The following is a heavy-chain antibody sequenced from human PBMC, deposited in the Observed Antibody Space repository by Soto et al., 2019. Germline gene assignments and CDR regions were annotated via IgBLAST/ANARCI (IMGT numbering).Heavy chain of an antibody. CDR3: ARDKPFSAGY. J-gene: IGHJ4*02. CDR2: INPSGGGT. Sequence: QVQLVQSGTEVKKPGASVKVSCKASGYTFLDFYIHWVRQAPGQGLEWMGFINPSGGGTTYAQQFQGRLTMTRDTSTSTVYMELISLRSEDTAIYYCARDKPFSAGYWGQVTLVT. D-gene: IGHD3-3*02. CDR1: GYTFLDFY. V-gene: IGHV1-46*01.